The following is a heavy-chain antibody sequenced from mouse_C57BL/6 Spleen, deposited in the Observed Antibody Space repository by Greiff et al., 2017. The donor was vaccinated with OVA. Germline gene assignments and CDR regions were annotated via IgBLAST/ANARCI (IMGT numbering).Heavy chain of an antibody. CDR2: INPNNGGT. J-gene: IGHJ2*01. Sequence: EVQLQQSGPELVKPGASVKISCKASGYTFTDYYMNWVKQSHGKSLEWIGDINPNNGGTSYNQKFKGKATLTVDKSSSTAYMELRSLTSEDSAVYYCASILRGYFDYWGQGTTLTVSS. CDR1: GYTFTDYY. V-gene: IGHV1-26*01. D-gene: IGHD1-1*01. CDR3: ASILRGYFDY.